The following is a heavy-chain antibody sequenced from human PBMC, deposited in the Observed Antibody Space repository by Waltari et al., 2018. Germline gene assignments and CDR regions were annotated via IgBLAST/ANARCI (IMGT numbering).Heavy chain of an antibody. D-gene: IGHD6-13*01. CDR3: TREMAAAGSMDV. Sequence: EVQLVESGGGLVQPGRSLRLSCTASGFTFGDYAMSWVRQAPGKGLWWVGFIRSKAYGGTTEYAASVKGRFTISRDDSKSIAYLQMNSLKTEDTAVYYCTREMAAAGSMDVWGKGTTVTVSS. J-gene: IGHJ6*03. CDR1: GFTFGDYA. V-gene: IGHV3-49*04. CDR2: IRSKAYGGTT.